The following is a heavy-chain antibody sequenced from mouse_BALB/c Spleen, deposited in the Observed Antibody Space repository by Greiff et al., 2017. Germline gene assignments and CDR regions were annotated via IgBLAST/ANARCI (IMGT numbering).Heavy chain of an antibody. CDR1: GFNIKDTY. Sequence: DVQLQESGAELVKPGASVKLSCTASGFNIKDTYMHWVKQRPEQGLEWIGRIDPANGNTKYDPKFQGKATITADTSSNTAYLQLSSLTSEDTAVYYCARDYGSTWFAYWGQGTLVTVSA. V-gene: IGHV14-3*02. CDR2: IDPANGNT. CDR3: ARDYGSTWFAY. J-gene: IGHJ3*01. D-gene: IGHD1-1*01.